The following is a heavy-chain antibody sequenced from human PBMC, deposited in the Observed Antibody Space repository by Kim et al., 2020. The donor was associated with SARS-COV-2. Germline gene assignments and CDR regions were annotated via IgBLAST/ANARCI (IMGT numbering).Heavy chain of an antibody. CDR3: ARAAAGACFDY. V-gene: IGHV3-30-3*01. Sequence: GGSLRLSCAASGFTFSSYAMHWVRQAPGKGLEWVAVISYDGSNKYYADSVKGRFTISRDNSKNTLYLQMNSLRAEDTAVYYCARAAAGACFDYWGQGTLVTVSS. J-gene: IGHJ4*02. CDR2: ISYDGSNK. CDR1: GFTFSSYA. D-gene: IGHD6-13*01.